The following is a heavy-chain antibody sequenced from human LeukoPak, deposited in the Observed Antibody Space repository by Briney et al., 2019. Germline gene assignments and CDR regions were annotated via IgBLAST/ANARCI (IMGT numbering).Heavy chain of an antibody. D-gene: IGHD5-18*01. CDR3: VRGFRGFNYGRGGKNWFDA. V-gene: IGHV4-34*01. J-gene: IGHJ5*02. CDR1: GGSFSGYY. CDR2: VNHSGGT. Sequence: SETLSLTCAVYGGSFSGYYWTWLRQTPGEGQEWIGEVNHSGGTLYNPSMKSRVAMSADSSKNQFSLRLTSVTAADTGVYYCVRGFRGFNYGRGGKNWFDAWGQGTLVTVSS.